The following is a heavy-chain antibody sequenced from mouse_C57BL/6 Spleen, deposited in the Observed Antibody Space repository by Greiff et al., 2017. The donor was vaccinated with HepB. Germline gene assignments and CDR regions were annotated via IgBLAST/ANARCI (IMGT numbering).Heavy chain of an antibody. Sequence: QVHVQQSGAELVRPGASVTLSCKASGYTFTDYEMHWVKQTPVHGLEWIGAIDPETGGTAYNQKFKGKAILTADKSSSTAYMELRSLTSEDSAVYYCTRWLGLAYWGQGTRVTVSA. CDR2: IDPETGGT. J-gene: IGHJ3*01. V-gene: IGHV1-15*01. D-gene: IGHD2-2*01. CDR1: GYTFTDYE. CDR3: TRWLGLAY.